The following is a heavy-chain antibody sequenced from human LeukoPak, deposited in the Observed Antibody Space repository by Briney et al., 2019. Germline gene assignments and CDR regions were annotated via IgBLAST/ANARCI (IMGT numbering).Heavy chain of an antibody. V-gene: IGHV4-59*01. CDR2: IYYSGST. CDR3: ARGAGDILTGYYYYYMDV. CDR1: GGSISSYC. Sequence: PSETLSLTCTVSGGSISSYCWSWIRQPPGKGLEWIGYIYYSGSTNYNPSLKSRVTISVDTSKNQFSLKLSSVTAADTAVYYCARGAGDILTGYYYYYMDVWGKGTTVTVSS. J-gene: IGHJ6*03. D-gene: IGHD3-9*01.